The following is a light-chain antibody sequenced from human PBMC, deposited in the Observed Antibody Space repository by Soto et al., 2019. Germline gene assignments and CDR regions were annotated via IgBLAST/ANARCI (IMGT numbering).Light chain of an antibody. Sequence: DIQMTQSPSSLSASVGDRVTITCRAGQSITSYLNWYQQKPGKAPKLLIYGASTLQSGVPSRFSGSGSGTDFTLTISSLQPEDFATYYCQQIDSTPITFGQGTRLEIK. J-gene: IGKJ5*01. V-gene: IGKV1-39*01. CDR2: GAS. CDR3: QQIDSTPIT. CDR1: QSITSY.